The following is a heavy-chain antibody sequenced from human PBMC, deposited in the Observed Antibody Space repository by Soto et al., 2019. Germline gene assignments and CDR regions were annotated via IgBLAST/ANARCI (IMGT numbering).Heavy chain of an antibody. CDR1: GFTFDDYA. CDR3: AKGPDYGDPFDY. J-gene: IGHJ4*02. V-gene: IGHV3-9*01. CDR2: ISWNSGSI. D-gene: IGHD4-17*01. Sequence: EVQLVESGGGLVQPGRSLRLSCAASGFTFDDYAMHWVRQAPGKGLEWASGISWNSGSIGYADSVKGRFTISRDNAKNSLYLQMNSLRAEDTALYYCAKGPDYGDPFDYWGQGTLVTVSS.